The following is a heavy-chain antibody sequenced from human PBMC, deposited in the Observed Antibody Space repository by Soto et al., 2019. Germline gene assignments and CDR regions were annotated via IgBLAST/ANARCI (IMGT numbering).Heavy chain of an antibody. CDR3: ARETSSGYGSSTFDS. CDR2: ISSSSSII. D-gene: IGHD5-12*01. V-gene: IGHV3-48*02. CDR1: GFTFGHHS. J-gene: IGHJ4*02. Sequence: ESGGGLVQPGGSLRLSCAASGFTFGHHSMNWVRQAPGKGLEWVSYISSSSSIIYYADSVKGRFTISRDNAKNSLYLQMNSLRDDDTSVYYCARETSSGYGSSTFDSWGQGTLVTVSS.